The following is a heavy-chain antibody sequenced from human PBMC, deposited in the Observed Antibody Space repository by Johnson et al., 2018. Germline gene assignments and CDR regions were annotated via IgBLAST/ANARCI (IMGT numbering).Heavy chain of an antibody. Sequence: VQLVQSGGGLVQPGGSLRLSCAASGFTFGDYWMSWVRQAPGKGLEWVANIKQDGSQKFYVDSVKGRFIVSRDNVKNSLSLQMNSLRADDTAVYYCARRIAGSATGGNFDHWGQGALVTVYS. D-gene: IGHD6-13*01. V-gene: IGHV3-7*01. J-gene: IGHJ4*02. CDR3: ARRIAGSATGGNFDH. CDR1: GFTFGDYW. CDR2: IKQDGSQK.